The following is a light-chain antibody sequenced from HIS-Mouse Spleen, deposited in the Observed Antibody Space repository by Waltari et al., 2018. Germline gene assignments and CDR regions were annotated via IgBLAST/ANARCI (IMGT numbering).Light chain of an antibody. Sequence: AIQLTQSPSSLSASVGDRVTITCRASQGISSALAWYQQKPGKAPKLLIYYSSSLESGVPSRFRRSGSGTDFTLTLRSLPPEDFATYYCQQFNSYPQGITFGPGTRLEIK. CDR1: QGISSA. V-gene: IGKV1-13*02. CDR3: QQFNSYPQGIT. J-gene: IGKJ5*01. CDR2: YSS.